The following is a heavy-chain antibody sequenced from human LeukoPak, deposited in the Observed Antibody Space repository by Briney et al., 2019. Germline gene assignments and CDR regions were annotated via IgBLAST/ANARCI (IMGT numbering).Heavy chain of an antibody. V-gene: IGHV3-33*01. CDR2: IWYDGSNK. J-gene: IGHJ4*02. D-gene: IGHD1-26*01. CDR3: AGDRATSYFDY. Sequence: GGSLRLSCAASGFTFRSHGMHWVRQAPGEGLEWVAFIWYDGSNKYYTDSVKGRFTISRDNSKNTLYLQMNSLRAEDTAVYYCAGDRATSYFDYWGQGALVTISS. CDR1: GFTFRSHG.